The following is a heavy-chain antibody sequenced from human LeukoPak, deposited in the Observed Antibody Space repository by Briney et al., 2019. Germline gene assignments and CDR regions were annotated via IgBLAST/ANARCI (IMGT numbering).Heavy chain of an antibody. Sequence: GGSLRLSCAASGFTFSNAHLSWVRQAPGKGLEWVGRIKKKADGGTTDYAAPVRDRLTISRDDSKNTLWLQMDSLKTEDTAVYYCSTGGHYFGSWRQGTLVTVSS. J-gene: IGHJ4*02. CDR1: GFTFSNAH. CDR2: IKKKADGGTT. V-gene: IGHV3-15*01. D-gene: IGHD4-23*01. CDR3: STGGHYFGS.